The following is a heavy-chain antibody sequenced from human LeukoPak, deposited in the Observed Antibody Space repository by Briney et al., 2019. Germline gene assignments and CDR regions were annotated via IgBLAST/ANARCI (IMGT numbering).Heavy chain of an antibody. CDR2: ISWNSGSI. J-gene: IGHJ4*02. Sequence: GRSLRLSCAASGFTFDDYAMHWVRQAPGKGLEWVPGISWNSGSIGYADSVKGRFTISRDNAKNSLYLQMNSLRAEDTALYYCAKATGGYCSSTSCRTDFDYWGQGTLVTVSS. CDR1: GFTFDDYA. D-gene: IGHD2-2*01. V-gene: IGHV3-9*01. CDR3: AKATGGYCSSTSCRTDFDY.